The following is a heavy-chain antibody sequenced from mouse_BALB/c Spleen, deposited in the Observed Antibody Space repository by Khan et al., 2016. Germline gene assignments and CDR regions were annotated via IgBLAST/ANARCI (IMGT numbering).Heavy chain of an antibody. Sequence: EVELVESGGGLVQPGGSLRLSCATSGFTFTDYYMSWVRQPPGKALEWLGFIRNKANGYTTEYSASVKGRFTISRDNSQSILYLQMNTLSAEDRATYYCARDEYGGDYWGQGTTLTVSS. D-gene: IGHD1-1*01. CDR3: ARDEYGGDY. CDR2: IRNKANGYTT. CDR1: GFTFTDYY. V-gene: IGHV7-3*02. J-gene: IGHJ2*01.